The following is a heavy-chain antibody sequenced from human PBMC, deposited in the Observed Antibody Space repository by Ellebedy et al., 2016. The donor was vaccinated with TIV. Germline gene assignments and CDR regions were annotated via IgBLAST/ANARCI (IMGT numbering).Heavy chain of an antibody. D-gene: IGHD2-2*01. CDR1: GFIVNTYY. J-gene: IGHJ5*01. Sequence: PGGSLRLSCAASGFIVNTYYMNWVRQAPGKGLEWVSAVGGGDDRTFYADAVKGRFTISRDNSKNTVTLQMQSLRAEDTALYYCAKGHTASFFYLFDSWGQGTLVTVSS. CDR2: VGGGDDRT. CDR3: AKGHTASFFYLFDS. V-gene: IGHV3-23*01.